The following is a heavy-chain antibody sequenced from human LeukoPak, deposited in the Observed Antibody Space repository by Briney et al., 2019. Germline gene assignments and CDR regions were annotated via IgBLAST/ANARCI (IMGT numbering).Heavy chain of an antibody. D-gene: IGHD2-15*01. V-gene: IGHV4-59*01. CDR2: IYYSGST. Sequence: SETLSLTCTVSGGSISSYYWSWIRQPPGKGLEWIGYIYYSGSTNYNPSLKSRVTISVDTSKNQFSLKLSSVTAADTAVYYCARDYRVAARYYYYCMDVWGQGTTVAVSS. J-gene: IGHJ6*02. CDR3: ARDYRVAARYYYYCMDV. CDR1: GGSISSYY.